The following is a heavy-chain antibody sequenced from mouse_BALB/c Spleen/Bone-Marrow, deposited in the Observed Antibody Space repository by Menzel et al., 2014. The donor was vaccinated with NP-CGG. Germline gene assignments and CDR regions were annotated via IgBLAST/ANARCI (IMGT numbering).Heavy chain of an antibody. Sequence: QVQLQQSGAELVKPGASVKLSCKASGYTFSDYYMYWVKQRPGQGLEWIGESNPSNGGSNLNEKFKSKATLTVDKSSSTAYMQLSSLTSEDSAVYYCTRSNYGYWYFDVWGAGTTVTVSS. CDR2: SNPSNGGS. D-gene: IGHD1-1*01. CDR1: GYTFSDYY. CDR3: TRSNYGYWYFDV. V-gene: IGHV1S81*02. J-gene: IGHJ1*01.